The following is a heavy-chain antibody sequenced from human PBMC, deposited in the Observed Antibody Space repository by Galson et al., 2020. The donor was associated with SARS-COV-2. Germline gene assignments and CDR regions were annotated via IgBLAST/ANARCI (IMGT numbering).Heavy chain of an antibody. J-gene: IGHJ4*02. CDR2: ISMSGTTI. Sequence: GGSLRLSCAASGFTFSDYYMNWIRQAPGKGLEWVSYISMSGTTIYYADSVKGRFTISRDNGKNSLFLQMNSLTAADTAVYYCATGGGVTNSNWGQGTLVTVSS. CDR1: GFTFSDYY. D-gene: IGHD7-27*01. V-gene: IGHV3-11*01. CDR3: ATGGGVTNSN.